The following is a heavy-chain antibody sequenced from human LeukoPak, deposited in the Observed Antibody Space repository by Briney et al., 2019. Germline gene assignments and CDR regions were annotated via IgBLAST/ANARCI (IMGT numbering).Heavy chain of an antibody. CDR1: GGSISSYY. CDR2: IYTSGST. CDR3: AREVSFYYYDSSPDFDY. V-gene: IGHV4-4*07. J-gene: IGHJ4*02. Sequence: SETLSLTCTVSGGSISSYYWSWIRQPAGKGLEWIGRIYTSGSTNYNPSLKSRVTISVDTSKNQFSLKLSSVTAADTAVYYCAREVSFYYYDSSPDFDYWGQGTLVTVSS. D-gene: IGHD3-22*01.